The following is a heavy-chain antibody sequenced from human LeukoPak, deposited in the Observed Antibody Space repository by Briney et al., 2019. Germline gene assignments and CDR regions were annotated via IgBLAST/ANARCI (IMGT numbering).Heavy chain of an antibody. J-gene: IGHJ4*02. CDR2: IYTSGST. D-gene: IGHD6-13*01. V-gene: IGHV4-4*07. CDR3: ARFTKDSSSSSGYYFDY. CDR1: GVSATSYY. Sequence: PSETLSLTCTVSGVSATSYYWSWLRQPAGKGLEGIGRIYTSGSTNYNPSLRSRLTMSVDTSKNQFSLNLSSVTAADTAVYYCARFTKDSSSSSGYYFDYWGQGTLVIVSS.